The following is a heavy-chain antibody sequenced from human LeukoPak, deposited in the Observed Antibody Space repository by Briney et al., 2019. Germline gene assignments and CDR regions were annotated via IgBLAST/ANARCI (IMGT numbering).Heavy chain of an antibody. D-gene: IGHD1-26*01. CDR1: GGTFSSYA. J-gene: IGHJ4*02. CDR2: INVGNDNT. CDR3: ARDSIWGSGTYGFNY. Sequence: ASVKVSCKASGGTFSSYAISWVRQAPGQRLEWMGWINVGNDNTKYSQNFQGRVTITRDTSASTAYMELSSLRSEDTAVYYCARDSIWGSGTYGFNYWGQGALVTVSS. V-gene: IGHV1-3*01.